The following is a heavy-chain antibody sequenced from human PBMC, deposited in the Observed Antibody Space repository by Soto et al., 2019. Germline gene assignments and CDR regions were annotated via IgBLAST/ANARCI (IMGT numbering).Heavy chain of an antibody. J-gene: IGHJ5*02. CDR1: GFTFSSYE. D-gene: IGHD2-2*02. Sequence: GSLRLSCAASGFTFSSYEMNWVRQAPGKGLEWVSYISSSGSTIYYADSVKGRFTISRDNAKNSLYLQMNSLRAEDTAVYYCASHAYLKRRDPWSQGTRVTVSS. CDR3: ASHAYLKRRDP. CDR2: ISSSGSTI. V-gene: IGHV3-48*03.